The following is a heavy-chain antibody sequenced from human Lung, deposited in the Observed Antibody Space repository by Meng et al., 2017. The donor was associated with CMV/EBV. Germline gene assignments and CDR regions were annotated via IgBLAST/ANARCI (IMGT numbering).Heavy chain of an antibody. CDR1: GYTLTNYY. V-gene: IGHV1-46*01. J-gene: IGHJ4*02. CDR3: ARDLGYSSSWYFQYYFDC. Sequence: XXSCXASGYTLTNYYIHWVRQAPGQGLEWMGIINPSDNTTIYAQKFQGRVTMTRDTSTSTVYMELSSLRSDDTALYYCARDLGYSSSWYFQYYFDCWGQGXLVTVSS. CDR2: INPSDNTT. D-gene: IGHD6-13*01.